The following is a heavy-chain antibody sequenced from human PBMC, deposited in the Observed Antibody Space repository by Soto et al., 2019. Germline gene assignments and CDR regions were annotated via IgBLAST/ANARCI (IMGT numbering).Heavy chain of an antibody. D-gene: IGHD3-22*01. CDR2: ISSSSSYI. J-gene: IGHJ4*02. CDR1: GFTFSSYG. V-gene: IGHV3-21*01. Sequence: EVQLLESGGSLVQPGGSLRLSCAASGFTFSSYGMSWVRQAPEKGLEWVSSISSSSSYIYYADSVKGRFTISRDNAKNSLYLQMNSLRAEDTAVYYCARVIDYYDSSGYYGFDYWGQGTLVTVSS. CDR3: ARVIDYYDSSGYYGFDY.